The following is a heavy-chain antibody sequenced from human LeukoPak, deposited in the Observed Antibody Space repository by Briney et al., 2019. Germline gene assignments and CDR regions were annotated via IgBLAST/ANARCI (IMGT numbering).Heavy chain of an antibody. J-gene: IGHJ4*02. CDR1: GGSFSGYY. D-gene: IGHD3-3*01. CDR2: INHSGST. V-gene: IGHV4-34*01. CDR3: ARAASYDFWSGYRSPGPIDY. Sequence: SETLSLTCAVYGGSFSGYYWSWIRQPPGKGLEWIGEINHSGSTNYNPSLKSRVTISVDTSKNQLSLKLSSVTAADTAVYYCARAASYDFWSGYRSPGPIDYWGQGTLVTVSS.